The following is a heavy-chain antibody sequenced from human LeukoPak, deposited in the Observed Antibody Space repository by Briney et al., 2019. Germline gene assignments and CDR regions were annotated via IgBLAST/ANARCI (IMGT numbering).Heavy chain of an antibody. D-gene: IGHD6-13*01. Sequence: PSQTLSLTCTVSGGSISSGSYYWSWIRQPAGKGLEWIGRIYTSGSTNYNPSLKSRVTISVDTSKNQFSLKLSSVTAADTAVYYCARSSRDSSSWYYYWGQGTLVTVSS. CDR3: ARSSRDSSSWYYY. CDR1: GGSISSGSYY. CDR2: IYTSGST. J-gene: IGHJ4*02. V-gene: IGHV4-61*02.